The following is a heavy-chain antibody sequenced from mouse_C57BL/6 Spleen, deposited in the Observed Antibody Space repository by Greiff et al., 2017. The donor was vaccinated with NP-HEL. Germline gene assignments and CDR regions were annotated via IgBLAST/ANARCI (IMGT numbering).Heavy chain of an antibody. CDR2: FYPGSGSI. J-gene: IGHJ2*01. V-gene: IGHV1-62-2*01. D-gene: IGHD1-1*01. Sequence: VKLMESGAELVKPGASVKLSCKASGYTFTEYTIHWVKQRSGQGLEWIGWFYPGSGSIKYNEKFKDKATLTADKSSSTVYMELSRLTSEDSAVYFCARHEGRHYYGSSLDYWGQGTTLTVSS. CDR1: GYTFTEYT. CDR3: ARHEGRHYYGSSLDY.